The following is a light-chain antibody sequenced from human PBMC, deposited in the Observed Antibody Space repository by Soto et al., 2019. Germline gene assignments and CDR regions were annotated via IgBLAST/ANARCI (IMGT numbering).Light chain of an antibody. J-gene: IGLJ2*01. CDR3: AAWDDSLNAYVV. Sequence: QSVLTQPPSASGTPGQRVTISCSGSSSNIGSNTANWYQQLPGTAPKLLIYSNNQRPSGVPDRFSGSKSGTSASLAISGLQSEDEADYYCAAWDDSLNAYVVFGGGTKLTVL. CDR2: SNN. V-gene: IGLV1-44*01. CDR1: SSNIGSNT.